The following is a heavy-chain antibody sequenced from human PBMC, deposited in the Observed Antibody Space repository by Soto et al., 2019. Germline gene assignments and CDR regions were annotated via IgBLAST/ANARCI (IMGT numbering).Heavy chain of an antibody. Sequence: ASVKVSCKASKYTFTIYYIHWVRQAPGQGLEWLGVINPSGGSTTYAQKFQGRVTITADESTSTAYMELSSLRSEDTAVYYCARHSMVRGVPSGYYYGMDVWGQGTTVTVSS. D-gene: IGHD3-10*01. CDR3: ARHSMVRGVPSGYYYGMDV. V-gene: IGHV1-46*01. J-gene: IGHJ6*02. CDR2: INPSGGST. CDR1: KYTFTIYY.